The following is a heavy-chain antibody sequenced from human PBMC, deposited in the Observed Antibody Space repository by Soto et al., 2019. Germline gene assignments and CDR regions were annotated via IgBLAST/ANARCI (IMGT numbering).Heavy chain of an antibody. Sequence: QVQLVESGGGLVKPGGSLRLSWAASGFTFSDYYMSWIRQAPGKGLEWLSYISSSSSYTNYADSVEGRFTISRDNARNSLYLQMNSLRAEDTAVYYCARVPYYYTSGTDYGMDVWGQGTTVTVSS. J-gene: IGHJ6*02. CDR3: ARVPYYYTSGTDYGMDV. CDR1: GFTFSDYY. V-gene: IGHV3-11*06. D-gene: IGHD3-10*01. CDR2: ISSSSSYT.